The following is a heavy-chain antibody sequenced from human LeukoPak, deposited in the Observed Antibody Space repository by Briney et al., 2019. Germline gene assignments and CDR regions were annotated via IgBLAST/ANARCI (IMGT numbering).Heavy chain of an antibody. J-gene: IGHJ4*02. CDR1: GFTFSTYD. Sequence: PGGSLRLSCAASGFTFSTYDFRWVRQTTGKGLEWVSATGTAGDTWYSGSVKGRFTISRENAKSSMYLQMNSLRARDTAVYYCARQNRNGFDYWGQGTLVTVSS. CDR2: TGTAGDT. CDR3: ARQNRNGFDY. V-gene: IGHV3-13*01. D-gene: IGHD2-8*01.